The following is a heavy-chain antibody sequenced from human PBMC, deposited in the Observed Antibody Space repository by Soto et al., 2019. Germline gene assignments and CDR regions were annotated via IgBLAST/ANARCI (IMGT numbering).Heavy chain of an antibody. J-gene: IGHJ5*02. CDR3: ARSAGWFGGGSYLGA. CDR1: CGSFSGFY. V-gene: IGHV4-34*01. D-gene: IGHD3-10*01. Sequence: SETLALTFAVNCGSFSGFYWSWIRQPPGKGLEWIGEFNHGGSTSYNPSLKSRVAISTDTSKSQVSLTLTSVTAADMAIYYCARSAGWFGGGSYLGAWGQGTQVTVSS. CDR2: FNHGGST.